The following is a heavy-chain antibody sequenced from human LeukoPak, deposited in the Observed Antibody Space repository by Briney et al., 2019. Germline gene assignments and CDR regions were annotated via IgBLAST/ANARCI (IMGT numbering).Heavy chain of an antibody. CDR3: ASGGATVWGY. CDR1: GFAFSDYS. Sequence: GGSLRLSCAATGFAFSDYSMNWVRQASGKGLGWIAAITSDSHYIYYADSMRGRFTISRDNAENSVYLQMNGLRADDTAVYYCASGGATVWGYWGQGALVIVSS. CDR2: ITSDSHYI. D-gene: IGHD3-16*01. J-gene: IGHJ4*02. V-gene: IGHV3-21*01.